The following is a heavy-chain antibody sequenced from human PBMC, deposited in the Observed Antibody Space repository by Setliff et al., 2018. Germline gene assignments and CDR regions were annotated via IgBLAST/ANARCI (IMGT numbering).Heavy chain of an antibody. V-gene: IGHV2-26*01. CDR2: IFSNDEK. CDR3: TRISYYYDSSGYYYAPFWYFDL. CDR1: GFSLSNARMG. Sequence: SGPTLVNPTQTLTLTCTVSGFSLSNARMGVSWIRQPPGKALEWLAHIFSNDEKSYSTSLKSRLTIPKDPSKSQVVLTMSNIDPVDAATYFCTRISYYYDSSGYYYAPFWYFDLWGRGTLVTVSS. D-gene: IGHD3-22*01. J-gene: IGHJ2*01.